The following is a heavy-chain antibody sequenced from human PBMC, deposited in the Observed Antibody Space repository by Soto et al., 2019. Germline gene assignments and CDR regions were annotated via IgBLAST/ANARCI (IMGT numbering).Heavy chain of an antibody. CDR2: INQDGSDY. J-gene: IGHJ4*02. CDR3: ARTGDGHHDSLDY. D-gene: IGHD1-1*01. V-gene: IGHV3-7*01. Sequence: DLEESGGGLVQPGGSLRLSCAASGFTFSSYWMNWVRQAPGKGLEWVANINQDGSDYNLVASVKGRFTISRDNAKNSLFLQMNALRVEDTAVYYCARTGDGHHDSLDYWGQGILVSVSS. CDR1: GFTFSSYW.